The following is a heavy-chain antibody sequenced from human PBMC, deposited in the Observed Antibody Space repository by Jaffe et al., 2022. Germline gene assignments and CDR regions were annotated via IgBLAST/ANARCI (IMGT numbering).Heavy chain of an antibody. CDR2: INHSGST. J-gene: IGHJ5*02. CDR1: GGSFSGYY. Sequence: QVQLQQWGAGLLKPSETLSLTCAVYGGSFSGYYWSWIRQPPGKGLEWIGEINHSGSTNYNPSLKSRVTISVDTSKNQFSLKLSSVTAADTAVYYCARAMFRAYYYGSGNFQNWFDPWGQGTLVTVSS. D-gene: IGHD3-10*01. V-gene: IGHV4-34*01. CDR3: ARAMFRAYYYGSGNFQNWFDP.